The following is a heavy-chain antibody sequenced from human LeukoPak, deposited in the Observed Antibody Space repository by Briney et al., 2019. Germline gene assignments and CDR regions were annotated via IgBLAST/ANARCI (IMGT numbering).Heavy chain of an antibody. Sequence: ESGPTLLKPTPTLTLTLTFSGFSLSTAGMCVRWIRQPPVKALERPARIDWDNDKYYSTSLKTRLTISKDTSKNQVVLTMTNMDPVDTATYYCARGYYDTSAYIDYWGQGTLVTVSS. CDR2: IDWDNDK. J-gene: IGHJ4*02. CDR3: ARGYYDTSAYIDY. D-gene: IGHD3-22*01. V-gene: IGHV2-70*11. CDR1: GFSLSTAGMC.